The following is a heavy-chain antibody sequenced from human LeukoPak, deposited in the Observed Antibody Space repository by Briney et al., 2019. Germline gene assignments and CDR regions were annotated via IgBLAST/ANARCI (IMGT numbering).Heavy chain of an antibody. CDR3: ARRGSTSIRWFDP. V-gene: IGHV4-31*03. J-gene: IGHJ5*02. Sequence: SQTLSLTCTVSGGSISSGGYYWSWIRQHPGKGLEWIGYIYYSGSTYYNPSLKSRVTISVDTSKNQFSLKLSSVTAADTAVYYSARRGSTSIRWFDPWGQGTLVTVSS. D-gene: IGHD2-2*01. CDR2: IYYSGST. CDR1: GGSISSGGYY.